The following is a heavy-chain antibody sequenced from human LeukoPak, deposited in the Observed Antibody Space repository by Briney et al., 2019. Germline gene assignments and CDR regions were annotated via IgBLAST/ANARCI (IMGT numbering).Heavy chain of an antibody. V-gene: IGHV3-23*01. CDR2: ISGSGGST. CDR3: AKNPDYFDLYYLDD. Sequence: AGGSLRLSCAASGFTFSNYAMSWVRQAPGKGLEWVSAISGSGGSTYYADSVKGRFTISRDNSNNTLYLQMNSLRVEDTAVYYCAKNPDYFDLYYLDDWGQGTLVTVSS. J-gene: IGHJ4*02. CDR1: GFTFSNYA. D-gene: IGHD3-9*01.